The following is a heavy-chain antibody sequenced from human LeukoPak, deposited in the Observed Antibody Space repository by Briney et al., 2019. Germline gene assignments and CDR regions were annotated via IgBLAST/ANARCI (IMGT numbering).Heavy chain of an antibody. Sequence: SETLSLTCTVSGGSISSYYWSWIRQPPGKGLEWIGYIYYSGSTYYKPSLKSRVTISVDTSKNQFSLKLSSVTAADTAVYYCARTYDYADYYFDSWGQGTLVTVSS. V-gene: IGHV4-59*12. CDR3: ARTYDYADYYFDS. CDR2: IYYSGST. CDR1: GGSISSYY. J-gene: IGHJ4*02. D-gene: IGHD4-17*01.